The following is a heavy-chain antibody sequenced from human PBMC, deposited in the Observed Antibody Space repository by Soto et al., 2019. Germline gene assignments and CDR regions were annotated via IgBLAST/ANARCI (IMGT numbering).Heavy chain of an antibody. CDR1: GYILTGYY. CDR2: INTKTGGT. V-gene: IGHV1-2*02. D-gene: IGHD3-9*01. Sequence: GASVKVSCKASGYILTGYYIRWVRQAPGQGLEWMGWINTKTGGTKYAQKFQDRVTMTRDTSINTAYMEVIRLRSDDTAVYYCATDKVAFDMWGQGTMVTVSS. CDR3: ATDKVAFDM. J-gene: IGHJ3*02.